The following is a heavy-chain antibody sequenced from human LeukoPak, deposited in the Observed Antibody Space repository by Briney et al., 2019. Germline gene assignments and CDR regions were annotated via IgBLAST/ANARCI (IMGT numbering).Heavy chain of an antibody. V-gene: IGHV3-48*03. CDR1: GFTFSSYE. CDR2: ISSSGSTI. CDR3: ARYCSGGSCYSVWAHDY. D-gene: IGHD2-15*01. J-gene: IGHJ4*02. Sequence: PGGSLRLSCAASGFTFSSYEMNWVRQAPGKGLEWVSYISSSGSTIHYADSVKGRFTISRDNAKNSLYLQMNSLRAEDTAVYYCARYCSGGSCYSVWAHDYWGQGTLVTVSS.